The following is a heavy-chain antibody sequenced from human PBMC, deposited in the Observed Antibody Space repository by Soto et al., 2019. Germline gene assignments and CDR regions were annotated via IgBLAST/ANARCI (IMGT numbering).Heavy chain of an antibody. D-gene: IGHD1-20*01. CDR2: VHDSGST. CDR1: GDAISNYY. Sequence: ETLSLTCSVSGDAISNYYWSWIRQTPGKGLEWIGCVHDSGSTDYNPSLKGRVTMSLHTSKSQFSLDLSSVTAADSATYYCARGTRALITSFFAYWGQGIPVTVSS. V-gene: IGHV4-59*01. J-gene: IGHJ4*02. CDR3: ARGTRALITSFFAY.